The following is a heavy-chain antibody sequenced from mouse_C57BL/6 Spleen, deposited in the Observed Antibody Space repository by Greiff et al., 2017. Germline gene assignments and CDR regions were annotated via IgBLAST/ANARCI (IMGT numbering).Heavy chain of an antibody. J-gene: IGHJ1*03. CDR3: ARLITTVVATDWYFDV. Sequence: VQLQQSGSELRSPGSSVKLSCKDFDSEVFPIAYMSWVRQKPGHGFEWIGGILPSIGRTIYGEKFEDKATLDADTLSNTAYLELNSLTSEDSAIYYCARLITTVVATDWYFDVWGTGTTVTVSS. CDR2: ILPSIGRT. D-gene: IGHD1-1*01. V-gene: IGHV15-2*01. CDR1: DSEVFPIAY.